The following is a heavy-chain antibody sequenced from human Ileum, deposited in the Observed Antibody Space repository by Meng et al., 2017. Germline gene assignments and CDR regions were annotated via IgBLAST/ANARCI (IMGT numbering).Heavy chain of an antibody. CDR3: ARVSYNKGSPKFDS. Sequence: QGQLQGSGPGLVKPSETLSLSCAFSGDSIRNGNWWSWVRQPPGKGLEWIGEIYESGTTNYNPSLKSRVTISVDKSKNEFSLKLSSVTAADTALYYCARVSYNKGSPKFDSWGQGTLVTVSS. V-gene: IGHV4-4*02. CDR1: GDSIRNGNW. CDR2: IYESGTT. D-gene: IGHD1-14*01. J-gene: IGHJ4*02.